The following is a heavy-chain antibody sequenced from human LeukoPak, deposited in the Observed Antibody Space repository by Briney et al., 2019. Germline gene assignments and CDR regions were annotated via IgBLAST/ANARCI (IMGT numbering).Heavy chain of an antibody. CDR2: ISAYNGNT. J-gene: IGHJ4*02. CDR3: ARTNSSGYYRDLYYFDY. D-gene: IGHD3-22*01. Sequence: ASVKVSCKASGYTFTSYGISWVRQAPGQGLEWMGWISAYNGNTNYAQKLQGRVTMTTDTSTSTAYMELRSLRSDDTAVYYCARTNSSGYYRDLYYFDYWGQGTLVTVSS. V-gene: IGHV1-18*01. CDR1: GYTFTSYG.